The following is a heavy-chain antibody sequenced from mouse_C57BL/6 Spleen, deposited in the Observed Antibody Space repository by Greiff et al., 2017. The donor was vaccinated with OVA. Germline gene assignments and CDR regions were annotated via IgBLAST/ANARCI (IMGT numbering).Heavy chain of an antibody. CDR2: IYPGSGST. Sequence: QVQLKESGAELVKPGASVKMSCKASGYTFTSYWITWVKQRPGQGLEWIGDIYPGSGSTNYNEKFKSKATLTVDTSSSTAYMQLSSLTSEDSAVYYCARYYYYGSSYFDYWGQGTTLTVSS. CDR1: GYTFTSYW. V-gene: IGHV1-55*01. D-gene: IGHD1-1*01. CDR3: ARYYYYGSSYFDY. J-gene: IGHJ2*01.